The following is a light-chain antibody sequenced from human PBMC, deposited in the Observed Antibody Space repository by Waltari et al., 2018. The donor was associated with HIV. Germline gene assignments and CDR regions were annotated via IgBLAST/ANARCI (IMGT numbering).Light chain of an antibody. CDR2: EVN. J-gene: IGLJ2*01. CDR1: SSDVGRYDY. V-gene: IGLV2-8*01. Sequence: QSALTQPPSASGSLGQSINISCTGSSSDVGRYDYVSWYQQHPGKAPKLLIFEVNQRPSGVPDRFSGSKSGNTASLTVSGLQAEDEAEYSCSSYAGINPVIFGGGTTLTVL. CDR3: SSYAGINPVI.